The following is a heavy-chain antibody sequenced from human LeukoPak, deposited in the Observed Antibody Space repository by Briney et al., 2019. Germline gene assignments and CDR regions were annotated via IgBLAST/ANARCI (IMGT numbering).Heavy chain of an antibody. V-gene: IGHV3-23*01. CDR1: GFTFSSYA. Sequence: GGSLRLSCAASGFTFSSYAMSWVRQAPGKGLEWVSAISGSGGSTYYADSVKGRFTISRDNSKNTLYLQMNGLRAEDTAVYYCAKAGGGSSFSGYFDYWGQGTLVTVSS. J-gene: IGHJ4*02. CDR2: ISGSGGST. CDR3: AKAGGGSSFSGYFDY. D-gene: IGHD2-15*01.